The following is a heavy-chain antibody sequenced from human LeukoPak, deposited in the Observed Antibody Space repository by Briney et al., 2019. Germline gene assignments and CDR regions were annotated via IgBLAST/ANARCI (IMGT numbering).Heavy chain of an antibody. V-gene: IGHV4-34*01. Sequence: SETLSLTCAVYGGSFSGYYWSWIRQPPGKGLEWIGSIYYSGSTYYNPSLKSRVTISVDTSKNQFSLKLSSVTAADTAVYYCARRDDYGDYWGQGTLVTVSS. CDR2: IYYSGST. CDR3: ARRDDYGDY. CDR1: GGSFSGYY. J-gene: IGHJ4*02.